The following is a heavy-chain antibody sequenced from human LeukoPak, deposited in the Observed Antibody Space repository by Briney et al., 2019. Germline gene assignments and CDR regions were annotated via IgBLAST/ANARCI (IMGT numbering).Heavy chain of an antibody. CDR1: GFTFSYYY. J-gene: IGHJ4*02. CDR3: VTLGGNNDLDS. D-gene: IGHD1/OR15-1a*01. CDR2: VNSDGSST. Sequence: GGSLRLSCAASGFTFSYYYMYWVRQAPGKGLVWVARVNSDGSSTICVDSVKGRFNISRDNAKNTLFLQMNILRDEDTAVYYCVTLGGNNDLDSWGQGTLVTVSS. V-gene: IGHV3-74*01.